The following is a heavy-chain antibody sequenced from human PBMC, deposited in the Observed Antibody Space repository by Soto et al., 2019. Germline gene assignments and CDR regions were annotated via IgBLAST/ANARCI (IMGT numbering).Heavy chain of an antibody. CDR1: GGSISSSSYY. J-gene: IGHJ2*01. Sequence: QLQLQESGPGLVKPSETLSLTCTVSGGSISSSSYYWGWIRQPPGKGLEWIGCIYYSGSTYYNPSLRSRVTISVDTSKNQFSLKLSSVTAADTAVYYCARHVLAAGSYWYFDLWGRGTLVTVSS. CDR3: ARHVLAAGSYWYFDL. V-gene: IGHV4-39*01. CDR2: IYYSGST. D-gene: IGHD6-13*01.